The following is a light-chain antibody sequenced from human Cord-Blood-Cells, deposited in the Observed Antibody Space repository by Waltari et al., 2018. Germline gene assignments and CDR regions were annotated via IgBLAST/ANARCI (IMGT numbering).Light chain of an antibody. Sequence: QSALTQPASVSGSPGQSITISCTGTSSDVGGYNYVSWYQQHPGKAPKLMIYDVSKRPSGVSNRSSGSKSGTTASLTISGLQAEDEADYYCSSYTSSSTWVFGGGTKLTVL. J-gene: IGLJ3*02. CDR1: SSDVGGYNY. CDR3: SSYTSSSTWV. CDR2: DVS. V-gene: IGLV2-14*01.